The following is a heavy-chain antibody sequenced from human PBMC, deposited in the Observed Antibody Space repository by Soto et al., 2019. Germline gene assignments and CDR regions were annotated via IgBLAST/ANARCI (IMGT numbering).Heavy chain of an antibody. D-gene: IGHD2-15*01. Sequence: GASVKVSCKPSGYSFSNFYVHWVRQAPGQGLEWMGIIDPSSGTTSYTQKFQERVTMTRDTSMSTVYMELSRLRSEDTAVYYCARGAVVVPNGLIAGMDVWGLGTTVIVSS. CDR1: GYSFSNFY. CDR2: IDPSSGTT. V-gene: IGHV1-46*01. CDR3: ARGAVVVPNGLIAGMDV. J-gene: IGHJ6*02.